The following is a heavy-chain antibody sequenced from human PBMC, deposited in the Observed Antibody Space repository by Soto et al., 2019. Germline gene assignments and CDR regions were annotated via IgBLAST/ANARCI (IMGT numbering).Heavy chain of an antibody. J-gene: IGHJ4*02. CDR3: ARGDGYIFDY. CDR2: MNPNTGDT. CDR1: GYTFISYD. V-gene: IGHV1-8*01. D-gene: IGHD5-12*01. Sequence: QVQLVQSGAEVKKPGASVKVSRKASGYTFISYDINWVRQATGQGLEWMGWMNPNTGDTGYAQKFQGRVTMTRNTSINTANRELSSLRSDDTAVYFCARGDGYIFDYWGQGTLVTVSS.